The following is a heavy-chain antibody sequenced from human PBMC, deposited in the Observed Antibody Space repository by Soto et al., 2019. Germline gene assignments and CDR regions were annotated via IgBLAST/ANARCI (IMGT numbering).Heavy chain of an antibody. V-gene: IGHV4-39*01. J-gene: IGHJ3*01. D-gene: IGHD2-21*02. CDR2: IYYSGST. CDR3: ARPAATSYCGGDCYSD. Sequence: SSETLSLTCTVSGGSISSSSYYWGWIRQPPGKGLEWIGSIYYSGSTYYNPSLKSRVTISVDTSKNQFSLKLSSVTAADTAVYYCARPAATSYCGGDCYSDWGQGTMVTVSS. CDR1: GGSISSSSYY.